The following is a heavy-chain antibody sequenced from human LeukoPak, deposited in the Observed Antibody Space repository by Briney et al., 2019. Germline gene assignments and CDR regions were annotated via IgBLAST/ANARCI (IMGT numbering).Heavy chain of an antibody. D-gene: IGHD2-21*02. CDR2: INTNTGNP. CDR3: ARARHIVVVTANPKNWFDP. CDR1: GYTFTSYA. Sequence: GASVKVSCKASGYTFTSYAMNWVRQAPEQGLEWMGWINTNTGNPTYAQGFTGRFVFSLDTSVSTAYLQISSLKAEDTAVYYCARARHIVVVTANPKNWFDPWGQGTLVTVSS. V-gene: IGHV7-4-1*02. J-gene: IGHJ5*02.